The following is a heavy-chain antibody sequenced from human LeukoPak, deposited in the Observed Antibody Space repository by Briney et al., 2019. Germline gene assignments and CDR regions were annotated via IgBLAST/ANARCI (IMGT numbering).Heavy chain of an antibody. D-gene: IGHD1-14*01. J-gene: IGHJ5*02. CDR3: AKKYNTGLDP. CDR2: ISSSSSTI. CDR1: GFTFSTYN. Sequence: GGSLRLSCAASGFTFSTYNMNWVRQAPGKGLEWVSYISSSSSTIYYANSVKGRFTISRDNSKNTLYLQMNSLRAEDTAVYYCAKKYNTGLDPWGQGTLVTVSS. V-gene: IGHV3-48*04.